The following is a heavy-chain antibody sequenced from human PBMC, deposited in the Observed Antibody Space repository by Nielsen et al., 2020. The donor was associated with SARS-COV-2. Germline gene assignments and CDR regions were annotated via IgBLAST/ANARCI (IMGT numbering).Heavy chain of an antibody. J-gene: IGHJ3*02. CDR1: GGSLSSRNYY. D-gene: IGHD2-2*01. CDR2: IYYSGSV. CDR3: ARGDIAVVPAAMFRGDDAFDI. Sequence: SETLSLTCTVSGGSLSSRNYYWSWIRQPPGKGLEWIGAIYYSGSVSYNPSLRSRVTISVDTSKKHFSLKLTSVTAADTAVYFCARGDIAVVPAAMFRGDDAFDIWGQGTMVRVSS. V-gene: IGHV4-39*02.